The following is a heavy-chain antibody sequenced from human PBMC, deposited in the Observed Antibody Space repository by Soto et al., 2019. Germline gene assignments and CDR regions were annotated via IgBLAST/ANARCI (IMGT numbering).Heavy chain of an antibody. CDR3: ARPIYDFWSGYSEPDPGDYYYGMDV. D-gene: IGHD3-3*01. Sequence: GGSLRLSCAASGFTFSSYAMHWVRQAPGKGLEWVAVISYDGSNKYYADSVKGRFTISRENSKNTLYLQMNSLRAEDTAVYYCARPIYDFWSGYSEPDPGDYYYGMDVWGQGTTVTVSS. V-gene: IGHV3-30-3*01. CDR2: ISYDGSNK. CDR1: GFTFSSYA. J-gene: IGHJ6*02.